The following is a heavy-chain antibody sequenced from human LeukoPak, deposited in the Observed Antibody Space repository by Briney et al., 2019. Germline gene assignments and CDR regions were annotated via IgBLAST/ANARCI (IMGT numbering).Heavy chain of an antibody. CDR3: AKVVPYYAFWSGYPFDY. Sequence: GGSLRLSCAAFGFTFSSYAMSWVRQAPGKGLEWVSAISGSGGSTYYADSVKGRFTISRDNSKNTLYLQMNSLRAEDTAVYYCAKVVPYYAFWSGYPFDYWGQGTLVTVSS. CDR2: ISGSGGST. J-gene: IGHJ4*02. D-gene: IGHD3-3*01. V-gene: IGHV3-23*01. CDR1: GFTFSSYA.